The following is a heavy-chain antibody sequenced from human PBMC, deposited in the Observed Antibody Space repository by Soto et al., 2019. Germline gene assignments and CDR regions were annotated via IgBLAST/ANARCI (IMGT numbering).Heavy chain of an antibody. V-gene: IGHV1-18*04. J-gene: IGHJ4*02. Sequence: RASVKVSCKASGYTFTRYGFSWVRQAPGQGXEWMAWTSADNGDTNYAPKLQGRVTLTTDTSTGTAYMELRSLRSDDTAVYYCARDERGTCTSSSCYYFDYWGQGPLVTVYS. CDR1: GYTFTRYG. CDR2: TSADNGDT. CDR3: ARDERGTCTSSSCYYFDY. D-gene: IGHD2-2*01.